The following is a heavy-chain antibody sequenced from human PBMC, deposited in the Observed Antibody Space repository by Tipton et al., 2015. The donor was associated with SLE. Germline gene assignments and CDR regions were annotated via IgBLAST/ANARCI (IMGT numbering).Heavy chain of an antibody. D-gene: IGHD2-2*01. CDR1: GYSISSDYS. J-gene: IGHJ6*03. CDR3: ARISSTSARDDYYYYMDV. Sequence: TLFLTCAVSGYSISSDYSWGWIRQAPGKGLEWIGNIYHSGSTYYNPSLKSRVTISVDTSKNQFSLKLSSVTAADTAVYYCARISSTSARDDYYYYMDVWGKGTTVTVSS. CDR2: IYHSGST. V-gene: IGHV4-38-2*01.